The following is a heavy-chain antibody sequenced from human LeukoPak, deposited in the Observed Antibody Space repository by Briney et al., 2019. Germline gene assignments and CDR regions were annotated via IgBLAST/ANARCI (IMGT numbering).Heavy chain of an antibody. CDR3: ATVRAADDY. Sequence: PGGSLRLSCATSGFSFSSYSMIWVRQAPGKGLEWVSFVSSGSNYIYYADSVKGRFTISRDNAKNSLYLQMNSLRAEDTAVYYCATVRAADDYWGQGTLVTVSS. CDR2: VSSGSNYI. CDR1: GFSFSSYS. V-gene: IGHV3-21*01. J-gene: IGHJ4*02. D-gene: IGHD6-13*01.